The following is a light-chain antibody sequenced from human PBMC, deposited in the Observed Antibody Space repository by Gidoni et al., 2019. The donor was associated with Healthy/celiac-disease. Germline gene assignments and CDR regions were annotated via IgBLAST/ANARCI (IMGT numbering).Light chain of an antibody. J-gene: IGKJ4*01. Sequence: DIVMTQTPLSLSISCKSSQSLLHSDGKTYLYWYLQKPGQPPQLLIYEVSNRFSGVPDRFSGSGSGTDFTLKISRVEAEDVGVYYCMQSIQLPLTFGGGTKVEIK. CDR1: QSLLHSDGKTY. V-gene: IGKV2D-29*01. CDR3: MQSIQLPLT. CDR2: EVS.